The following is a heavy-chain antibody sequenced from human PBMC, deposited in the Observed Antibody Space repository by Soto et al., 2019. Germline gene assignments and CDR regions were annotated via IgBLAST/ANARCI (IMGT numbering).Heavy chain of an antibody. J-gene: IGHJ5*02. Sequence: PSETLSLTCTVSGGSISSYYWSWIRQPPGKGLEWIGYIYYSGSTNYNPSLKSRVTISVDTSKNQFSLKLSSVTAADTAVYYCARDRTFRRAGNWLDPWGQGTLVTVSS. D-gene: IGHD6-19*01. CDR1: GGSISSYY. V-gene: IGHV4-59*01. CDR3: ARDRTFRRAGNWLDP. CDR2: IYYSGST.